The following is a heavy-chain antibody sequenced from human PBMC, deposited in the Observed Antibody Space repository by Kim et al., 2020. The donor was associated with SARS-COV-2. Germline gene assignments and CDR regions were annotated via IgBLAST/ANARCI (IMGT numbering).Heavy chain of an antibody. Sequence: STNYTPSLKSRVTISVDTSKNQFSLKLSSVTAADTAVYYCARGFRYYFDYWGQGTLVTVSS. V-gene: IGHV4-59*09. CDR2: ST. J-gene: IGHJ4*02. CDR3: ARGFRYYFDY.